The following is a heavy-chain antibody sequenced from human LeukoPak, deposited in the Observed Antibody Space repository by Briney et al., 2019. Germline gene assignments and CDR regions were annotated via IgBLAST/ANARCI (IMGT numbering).Heavy chain of an antibody. CDR2: ISGSGGST. CDR1: GFTFSSYA. J-gene: IGHJ6*03. Sequence: PGGSLRLSCAASGFTFSSYAMSWVRQAPGKGLEWVSAISGSGGSTYYADSVKGRFTISRDNSKNTLYLQMNSLRAEDTAVYYCAKVVVVPAAIWGYMDVWGKGTTVTVSS. V-gene: IGHV3-23*01. CDR3: AKVVVVPAAIWGYMDV. D-gene: IGHD2-2*02.